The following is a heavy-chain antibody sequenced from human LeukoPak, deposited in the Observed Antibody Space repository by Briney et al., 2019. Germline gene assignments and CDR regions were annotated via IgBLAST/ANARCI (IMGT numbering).Heavy chain of an antibody. CDR2: ISSSSSYI. CDR3: ARDDYYDSSGPDY. J-gene: IGHJ4*02. Sequence: PGGSLRLSCAASGFTFSSYSMNWVRQAPGKGLEWVSSISSSSSYIYYADSVKGRFTISRDSAKNSLYLQMNSLRAEDTAVYYCARDDYYDSSGPDYWGQGTLVTVSS. D-gene: IGHD3-22*01. V-gene: IGHV3-21*01. CDR1: GFTFSSYS.